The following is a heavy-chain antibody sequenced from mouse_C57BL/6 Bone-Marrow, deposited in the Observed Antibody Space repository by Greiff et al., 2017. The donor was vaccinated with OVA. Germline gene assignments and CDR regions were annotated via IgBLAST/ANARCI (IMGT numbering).Heavy chain of an antibody. J-gene: IGHJ4*01. V-gene: IGHV1-53*01. Sequence: VKLQESGTELVKPGASVKLSCKASGYTFTSYWMHWVKQRPGQGLEWIGNINPSNGGTNYNEKFKSKATLTVDKSSSTAYMQLSSLTSEDSAVYYGARSYYSNYDAMDYWGQGTSVTVSS. CDR2: INPSNGGT. CDR3: ARSYYSNYDAMDY. CDR1: GYTFTSYW. D-gene: IGHD2-5*01.